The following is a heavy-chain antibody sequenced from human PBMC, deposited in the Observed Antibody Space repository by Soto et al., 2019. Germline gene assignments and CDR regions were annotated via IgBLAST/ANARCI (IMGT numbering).Heavy chain of an antibody. J-gene: IGHJ5*02. V-gene: IGHV3-9*01. CDR1: GFTFGDYA. D-gene: IGHD1-26*01. CDR3: TSDIATSYFTYYFDA. CDR2: LSWNSDSI. Sequence: EVQLVESGGDLVQPGRSLRLSCTASGFTFGDYAMHWVRQTPGKGLEWVASLSWNSDSIAYADTVKGRFTISTDNANDSLFLQMNRLRTEDTAFYYCTSDIATSYFTYYFDAWGQGTLVTVSS.